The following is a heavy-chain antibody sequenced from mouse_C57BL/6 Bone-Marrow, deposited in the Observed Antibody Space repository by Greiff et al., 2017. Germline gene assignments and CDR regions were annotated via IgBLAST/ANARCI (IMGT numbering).Heavy chain of an antibody. D-gene: IGHD2-4*01. CDR1: GYAFTNYL. J-gene: IGHJ2*01. Sequence: QVQLQQSGAELVRPGTSVKVSCKASGYAFTNYLIEWVKQRPGQGLEWIGVINPGSGGTNYNEKFKGKATLTADKSSSTAYMQLSSLTSEDSAVXCCARESKGYYDFDDWGQGTTLTVSS. V-gene: IGHV1-54*01. CDR2: INPGSGGT. CDR3: ARESKGYYDFDD.